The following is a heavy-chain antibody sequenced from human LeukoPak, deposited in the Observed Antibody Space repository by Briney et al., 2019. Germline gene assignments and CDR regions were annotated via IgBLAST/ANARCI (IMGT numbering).Heavy chain of an antibody. CDR1: GYTFTSYY. CDR3: ARVSQATFAFDI. J-gene: IGHJ3*02. Sequence: VASVKVSCKASGYTFTSYYMHWVRQAPGQGLEWMGIINPSGGSTSYAQKFQGRVTMTRDMSTSTVYMELSSLRSEDTAVYYCARVSQATFAFDIWGQGTMVTVSS. V-gene: IGHV1-46*01. CDR2: INPSGGST. D-gene: IGHD2/OR15-2a*01.